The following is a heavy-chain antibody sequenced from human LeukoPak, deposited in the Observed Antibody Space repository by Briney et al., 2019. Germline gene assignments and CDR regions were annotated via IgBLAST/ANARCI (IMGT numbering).Heavy chain of an antibody. Sequence: GGSLRLSCAASGFTFSSYSMNWVRQAPGKGLEWGSSISSSSSYIYYADSVKGRFTISRDNAKNSLYLQMNSLRAEDTAVYYCAKDDAWIRFGEWSQGTLVTVSS. CDR3: AKDDAWIRFGE. D-gene: IGHD3-10*01. V-gene: IGHV3-21*04. J-gene: IGHJ4*02. CDR2: ISSSSSYI. CDR1: GFTFSSYS.